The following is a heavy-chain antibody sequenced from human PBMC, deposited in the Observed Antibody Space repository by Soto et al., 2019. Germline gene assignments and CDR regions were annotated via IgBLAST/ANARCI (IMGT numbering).Heavy chain of an antibody. Sequence: EVQLVESGGGLVKPGGSLRLSCAASGFTFSNAWMNWVRQAPGKGLEWVCRIRSNAYGGTADYSAPVKGRFTFSRDDSNDTLFLQMNRLKPEDTAVSLFTTSMSGLVTGHWGQGTLVTVS. CDR3: TTSMSGLVTGH. D-gene: IGHD3-3*01. J-gene: IGHJ4*02. V-gene: IGHV3-15*07. CDR2: IRSNAYGGTA. CDR1: GFTFSNAW.